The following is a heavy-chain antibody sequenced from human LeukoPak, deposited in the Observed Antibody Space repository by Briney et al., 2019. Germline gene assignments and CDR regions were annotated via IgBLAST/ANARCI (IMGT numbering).Heavy chain of an antibody. Sequence: ASVKVSCKASGYTFTSYDINWVRQATGQGLEWMGWMNPNSGNTGYAQKFQGRVAITRNTSISTAYMELSSLRSEDTAVYYCARDIVAQYYYDSSGSFDYWGQGTLVTVSS. CDR3: ARDIVAQYYYDSSGSFDY. CDR2: MNPNSGNT. J-gene: IGHJ4*02. V-gene: IGHV1-8*03. D-gene: IGHD3-22*01. CDR1: GYTFTSYD.